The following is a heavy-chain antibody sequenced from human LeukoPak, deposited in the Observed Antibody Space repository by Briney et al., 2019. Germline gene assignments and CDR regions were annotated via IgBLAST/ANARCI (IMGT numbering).Heavy chain of an antibody. CDR3: ARGVIATGGKDFDH. J-gene: IGHJ4*01. V-gene: IGHV3-30*02. CDR2: IRYDASNK. Sequence: GGSLRLSCAASGFTFSSYGMHWVRQAPGKGLEWVAFIRYDASNKYYADSVKGRFTISRDNSKNTMYLQMNSLRPEDTAVDYCARGVIATGGKDFDHWGQGTLVTVSS. D-gene: IGHD6-13*01. CDR1: GFTFSSYG.